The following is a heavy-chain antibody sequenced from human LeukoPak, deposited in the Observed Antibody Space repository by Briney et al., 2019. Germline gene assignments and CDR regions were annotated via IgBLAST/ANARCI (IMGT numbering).Heavy chain of an antibody. D-gene: IGHD4/OR15-4a*01. CDR3: ARGRYGDNGAFDI. J-gene: IGHJ3*02. CDR1: GFTFSSYP. V-gene: IGHV3-30*04. Sequence: PGRSLRLSCAASGFTFSSYPMHWVRQAPGKGLEWVAVISDDGTNKYYANSVKGRFTISRDNSKNTLYLQKNSLRAEDTAVYYCARGRYGDNGAFDIWGQGTMVTVSS. CDR2: ISDDGTNK.